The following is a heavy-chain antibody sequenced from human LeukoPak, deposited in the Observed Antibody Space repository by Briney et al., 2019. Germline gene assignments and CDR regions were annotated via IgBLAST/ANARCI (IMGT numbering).Heavy chain of an antibody. CDR2: INHSGST. V-gene: IGHV4-34*01. J-gene: IGHJ4*02. CDR3: ARGRIAARLRTFGY. CDR1: GGSFSGYY. Sequence: SETLSLNCAVYGGSFSGYYWSWIRQPPGKGLEWIGEINHSGSTNYNPSLKSRVTISVDTSKNQFSLKLSSVTAADTAVYYCARGRIAARLRTFGYWGQGTLVTVSS. D-gene: IGHD6-6*01.